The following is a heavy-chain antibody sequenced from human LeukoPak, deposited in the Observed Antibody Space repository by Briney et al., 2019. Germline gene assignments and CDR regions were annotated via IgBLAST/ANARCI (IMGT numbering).Heavy chain of an antibody. V-gene: IGHV1-8*01. D-gene: IGHD3-10*01. CDR1: GYTFTSYD. CDR2: MNPNSGNT. J-gene: IGHJ6*02. Sequence: GASVKVSCKASGYTFTSYDINWVRQATGQGLEWMGWMNPNSGNTGYAQKFQGRVTMTRNTSISTAYMELSSLRSEDTAVYYCARDSYYGSASPSYYYGMDVWGQGTTVTVSS. CDR3: ARDSYYGSASPSYYYGMDV.